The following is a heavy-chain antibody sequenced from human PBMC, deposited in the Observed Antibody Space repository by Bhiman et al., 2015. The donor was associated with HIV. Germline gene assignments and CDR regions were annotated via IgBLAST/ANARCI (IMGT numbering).Heavy chain of an antibody. J-gene: IGHJ4*02. CDR2: RRYDGSSK. Sequence: VQLVESGGGVVQPGGSLRLSCTTSGFTFSNYGMHWVRQAPGKGLEWVAFRRYDGSSKYYADSVRGRFTISRDTSKNTLYLQMNSLRPEDTAVYYCAKDSDSSGYFSVENYFDYWGQGTLVTVSS. CDR1: GFTFSNYG. CDR3: AKDSDSSGYFSVENYFDY. V-gene: IGHV3-30*02. D-gene: IGHD3-22*01.